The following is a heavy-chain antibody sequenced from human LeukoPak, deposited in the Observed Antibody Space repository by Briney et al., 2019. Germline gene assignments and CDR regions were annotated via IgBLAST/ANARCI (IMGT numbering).Heavy chain of an antibody. CDR3: ARSGLDSRYYFGMDV. CDR2: INPSDGAT. CDR1: GYTFTMYY. D-gene: IGHD5-12*01. Sequence: ASVKVSCKASGYTFTMYYIHWVRQAPGQGLEWMGMINPSDGATTYAQRFQGRVTMTRDMSTTTVYMDLRSLRSEDTAVYYCARSGLDSRYYFGMDVWGQGTTVTVSS. V-gene: IGHV1-46*01. J-gene: IGHJ6*02.